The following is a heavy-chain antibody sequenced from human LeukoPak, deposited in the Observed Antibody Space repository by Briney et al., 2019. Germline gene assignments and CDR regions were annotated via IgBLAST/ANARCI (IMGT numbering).Heavy chain of an antibody. D-gene: IGHD3-3*01. CDR3: ARVFWSGYYGMDV. J-gene: IGHJ6*02. CDR1: GFTFSIYS. V-gene: IGHV1-3*01. CDR2: INAGNGNT. Sequence: GGSLRLSCAASGFTFSIYSMSWVRQAPGQRLEWMGWINAGNGNTKYSQKFQGRVTITRDTSASTAYMELSSLRSEDTAVYYCARVFWSGYYGMDVWGQGTTVTVSS.